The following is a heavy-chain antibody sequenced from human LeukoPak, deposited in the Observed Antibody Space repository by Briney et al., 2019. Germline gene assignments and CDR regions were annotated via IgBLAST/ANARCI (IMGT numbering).Heavy chain of an antibody. D-gene: IGHD5-12*01. Sequence: PGASVKVSCKASGGTFSSYAISWVRQAPGQGLEWMGGIIPIFGTANYAQKFQGRVTITADESTSTAYMELSSLRSEDTAVYYCARMYSGYENYFDYWGQGTLVTVSS. CDR3: ARMYSGYENYFDY. V-gene: IGHV1-69*13. CDR2: IIPIFGTA. CDR1: GGTFSSYA. J-gene: IGHJ4*02.